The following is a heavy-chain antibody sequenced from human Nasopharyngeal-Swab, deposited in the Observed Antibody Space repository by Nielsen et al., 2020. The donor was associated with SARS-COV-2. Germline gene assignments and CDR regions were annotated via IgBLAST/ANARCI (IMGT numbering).Heavy chain of an antibody. CDR1: GGTFSSYA. D-gene: IGHD2-15*01. V-gene: IGHV1-69*06. Sequence: SVKVSCKASGGTFSSYAISWVRQAPGQGLEWMGGIIPIFGTANYAQKFQGRVTITADKSTSTAYMELSSLRSEDTAVYYCAREKGYCSGGGCYNWFDPWGQGTLVTVSS. CDR2: IIPIFGTA. CDR3: AREKGYCSGGGCYNWFDP. J-gene: IGHJ5*02.